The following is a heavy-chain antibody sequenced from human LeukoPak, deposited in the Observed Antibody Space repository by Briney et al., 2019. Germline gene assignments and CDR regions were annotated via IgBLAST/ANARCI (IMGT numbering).Heavy chain of an antibody. J-gene: IGHJ4*02. Sequence: GASMKVSCKASGYTFTSYGISWVRQAPGQGLEWMGWISTYNGNTNYAQKLQGRVTMTTDTSTSTAYMELRSLRSDDTAVYYCVRDGYNWNYSLNWGQGTLVTVSS. CDR1: GYTFTSYG. D-gene: IGHD1-7*01. V-gene: IGHV1-18*01. CDR2: ISTYNGNT. CDR3: VRDGYNWNYSLN.